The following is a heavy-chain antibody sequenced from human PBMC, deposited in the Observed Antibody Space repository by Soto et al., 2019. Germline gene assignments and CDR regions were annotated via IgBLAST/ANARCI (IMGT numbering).Heavy chain of an antibody. D-gene: IGHD3-22*01. Sequence: GSLRLSCAASGFTFSSYWMSWVRQAPGKGLEWVANIKQDGSEKYYVDSVKGRFTISRDNAKNSLYLQMNSLRAEDTAVYYCARENIRAKKVGGDYYDSSGYYYDGYYFDYWGQGTLVTVSS. V-gene: IGHV3-7*03. CDR3: ARENIRAKKVGGDYYDSSGYYYDGYYFDY. CDR1: GFTFSSYW. J-gene: IGHJ4*02. CDR2: IKQDGSEK.